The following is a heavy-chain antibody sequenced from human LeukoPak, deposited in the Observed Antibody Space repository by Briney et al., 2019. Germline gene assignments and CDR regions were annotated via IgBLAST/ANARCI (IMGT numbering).Heavy chain of an antibody. CDR3: ARSPKAGYSSSWYLDY. V-gene: IGHV5-51*01. Sequence: GESLKISCKGSGYSFTSYWIGWVRQMPGKGLEWMGIIYPGDSDTRYSPSFQGQDTISADKSISTAYLQWSSLKASDTAMYYCARSPKAGYSSSWYLDYWGQGTLVTVSS. CDR2: IYPGDSDT. J-gene: IGHJ4*02. CDR1: GYSFTSYW. D-gene: IGHD6-13*01.